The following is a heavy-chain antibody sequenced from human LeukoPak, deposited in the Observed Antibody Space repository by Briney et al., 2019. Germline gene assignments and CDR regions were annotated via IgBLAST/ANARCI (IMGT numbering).Heavy chain of an antibody. J-gene: IGHJ4*02. D-gene: IGHD3-10*01. V-gene: IGHV3-48*03. CDR1: GFTFSSYE. Sequence: GGSLRLSCAASGFTFSSYEMNWVRQAPGKGLEWVSYISSSGSTIYYADSVKGRFTISRDNAKNSLYLQLSSLRAEDTAVYYCARGGRFGELSSSLWGQGTLVTVSS. CDR2: ISSSGSTI. CDR3: ARGGRFGELSSSL.